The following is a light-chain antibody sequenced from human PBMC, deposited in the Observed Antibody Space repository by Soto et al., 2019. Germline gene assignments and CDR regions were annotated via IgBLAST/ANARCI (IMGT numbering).Light chain of an antibody. CDR1: SXDIAPYNY. CDR3: SSYTNRTNYD. Sequence: QSALTQPASVSGSPGQSLTIPCTGTSXDIAPYNYVSWYQQHPGKAPKLIIYEVSYRPSGISNRFSGSKSGNKASLTISGLQAQDEADYYCSSYTNRTNYDFGTGTKVT. J-gene: IGLJ1*01. CDR2: EVS. V-gene: IGLV2-14*01.